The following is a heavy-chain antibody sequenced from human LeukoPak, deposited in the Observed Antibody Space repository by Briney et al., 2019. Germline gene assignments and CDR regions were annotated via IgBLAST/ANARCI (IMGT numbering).Heavy chain of an antibody. V-gene: IGHV4-30-2*01. CDR1: GGSISSGGYS. Sequence: SQTLSLTCAVSGGSISSGGYSWSWLRQPPGKGLEWIGYIYHSGSTYYNPSLKSRVTISVDRSKNQFSLKLSSVTAADTAVYYCARARDYVVNWFDPWGQGTLVTVSS. CDR3: ARARDYVVNWFDP. CDR2: IYHSGST. J-gene: IGHJ5*02. D-gene: IGHD3-16*01.